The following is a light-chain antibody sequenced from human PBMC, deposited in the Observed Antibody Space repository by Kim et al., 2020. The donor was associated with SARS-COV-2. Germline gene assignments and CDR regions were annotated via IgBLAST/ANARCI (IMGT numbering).Light chain of an antibody. V-gene: IGKV3-15*01. CDR1: QSVSSN. Sequence: SVSPGERATLSCRASQSVSSNLAWYQQKPGQAPRLLIYGASTRATGIPSRFSVSGSGTEFTLTISSLQSEDFAVYSCQQYNNWPYTFGQGTKLEI. CDR3: QQYNNWPYT. J-gene: IGKJ2*01. CDR2: GAS.